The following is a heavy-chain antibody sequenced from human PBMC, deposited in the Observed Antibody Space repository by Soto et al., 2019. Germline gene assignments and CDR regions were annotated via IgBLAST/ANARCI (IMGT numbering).Heavy chain of an antibody. CDR1: GFTFSPYA. J-gene: IGHJ4*02. CDR3: ARARLDTPALDY. CDR2: ISYDGNNK. V-gene: IGHV3-30*09. D-gene: IGHD2-2*01. Sequence: QVQLVESGGGVVQPGRSLRLSCAASGFTFSPYAMHWVRQAPGKGLEWVAVISYDGNNKNYADSVKGRLAISRDNSRNTLYLQMNSLRAKDTAVYYCARARLDTPALDYWGQGTLVTVSS.